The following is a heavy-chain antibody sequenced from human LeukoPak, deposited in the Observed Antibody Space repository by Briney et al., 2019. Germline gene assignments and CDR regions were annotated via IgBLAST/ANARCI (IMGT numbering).Heavy chain of an antibody. CDR1: GGTFSRLT. Sequence: ASVKVSCKASGGTFSRLTFSWVRQAPGQGLEWMGWISPYNGNTNYAQKLQGRLTMTTDTSTSTAFMDLRSLRPDDTAVYYCATGGAQPYLDYWGQGTLVTVSS. J-gene: IGHJ4*02. V-gene: IGHV1-18*01. D-gene: IGHD3-16*01. CDR2: ISPYNGNT. CDR3: ATGGAQPYLDY.